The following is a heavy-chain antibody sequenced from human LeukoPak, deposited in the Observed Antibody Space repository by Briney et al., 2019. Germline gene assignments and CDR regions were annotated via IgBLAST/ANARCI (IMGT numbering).Heavy chain of an antibody. CDR2: INPNSGGT. V-gene: IGHV1-2*02. J-gene: IGHJ4*02. D-gene: IGHD6-13*01. CDR3: ARVYSSSPDFDY. CDR1: GYTFTGYY. Sequence: ASVKVSCKASGYTFTGYYMHWVRQAAGQGLEWMGWINPNSGGTNYAQKFQGRVTMTRDTSISTAYMELSRLRSDDTAVYYCARVYSSSPDFDYWGQGTLVTVSS.